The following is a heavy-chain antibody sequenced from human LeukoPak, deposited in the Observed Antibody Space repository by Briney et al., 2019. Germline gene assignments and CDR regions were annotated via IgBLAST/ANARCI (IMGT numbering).Heavy chain of an antibody. J-gene: IGHJ6*02. CDR2: MNPNSGNT. CDR3: ARRYCSGGSCYSHYYYYYGMDV. V-gene: IGHV1-8*02. Sequence: GASVKVSCKASGYTFTSYGISWVRQAPGQGLEWMGWMNPNSGNTGYAQKFQGRVTMTRNTSISTAYMELSSLRSEDTAVYYCARRYCSGGSCYSHYYYYYGMDVWGQGTTVTVSS. D-gene: IGHD2-15*01. CDR1: GYTFTSYG.